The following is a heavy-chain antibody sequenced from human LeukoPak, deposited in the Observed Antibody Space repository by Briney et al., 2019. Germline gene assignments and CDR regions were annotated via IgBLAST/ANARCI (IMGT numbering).Heavy chain of an antibody. D-gene: IGHD6-13*01. CDR2: IYYSGST. CDR1: GGSVSSSSYY. Sequence: PSETLSLTCTVSGGSVSSSSYYWGWIRQPPGKGLEWIGSIYYSGSTYYNPSLKSRFTISVDMSKNQFSLKLSSVTAADTAVYHCARLPYSSRWYSDSWGQKTVDPVSS. V-gene: IGHV4-39*01. CDR3: ARLPYSSRWYSDS. J-gene: IGHJ4*02.